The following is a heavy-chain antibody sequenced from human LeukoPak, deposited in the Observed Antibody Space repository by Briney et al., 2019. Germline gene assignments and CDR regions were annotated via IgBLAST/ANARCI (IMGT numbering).Heavy chain of an antibody. V-gene: IGHV3-74*01. J-gene: IGHJ4*02. CDR2: INPDGSTT. Sequence: PGGSLRLSCAASGFTLSSYWMHWVRQVPGKGLVWVSRINPDGSTTTYADSVKGRFTISRDNAKNSLYLQMNSLRAEDTAVYYCARDATRYGSGSYYNDYWGQGTLVTVSS. D-gene: IGHD3-10*01. CDR1: GFTLSSYW. CDR3: ARDATRYGSGSYYNDY.